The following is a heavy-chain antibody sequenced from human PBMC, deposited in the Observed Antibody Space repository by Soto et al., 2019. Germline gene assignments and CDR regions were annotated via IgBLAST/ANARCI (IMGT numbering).Heavy chain of an antibody. Sequence: EVQLVESGGGLVQPGGSPRLSCAASGFTFSSYWMSWVRQAPGKGLEWVANIKQDGSEKYYVDSVKGRFTISRDNAKNSLYLQMNSLRAEDTAVYYCASVAAAGRPYYYGMDVWGQGTTVTVSS. J-gene: IGHJ6*02. D-gene: IGHD6-13*01. CDR2: IKQDGSEK. V-gene: IGHV3-7*05. CDR1: GFTFSSYW. CDR3: ASVAAAGRPYYYGMDV.